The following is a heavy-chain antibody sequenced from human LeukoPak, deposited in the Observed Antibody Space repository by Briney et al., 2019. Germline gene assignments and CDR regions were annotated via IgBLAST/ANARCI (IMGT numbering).Heavy chain of an antibody. Sequence: KPSETLSLTCAVSGGSFSGKYWTWIRQPPGKGLEWIGEITYSGSIYYNPSLKSRVTISVVTSKNQFSLKLNSVTAADAAVYYCARDLMTWGQGTLVTVSS. CDR2: ITYSGSI. J-gene: IGHJ4*02. CDR1: GGSFSGKY. V-gene: IGHV4-34*01. CDR3: ARDLMT.